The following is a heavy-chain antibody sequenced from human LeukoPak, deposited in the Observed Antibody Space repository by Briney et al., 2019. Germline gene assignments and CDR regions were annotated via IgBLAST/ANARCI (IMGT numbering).Heavy chain of an antibody. CDR3: ERDLSYFDY. V-gene: IGHV3-7*01. CDR2: IRQDGSSK. Sequence: GGSLRLSCVASGFTFSTSWMTWVRQAPGKGLEWVANIRQDGSSKYYVDSVKGRFTISRDNAKNSLYLQMNSLRVEHTYVYYCERDLSYFDYWGQGALVTVSS. CDR1: GFTFSTSW. J-gene: IGHJ4*02.